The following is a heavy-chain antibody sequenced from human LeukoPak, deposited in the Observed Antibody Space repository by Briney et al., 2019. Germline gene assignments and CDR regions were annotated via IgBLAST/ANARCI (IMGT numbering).Heavy chain of an antibody. CDR1: GLNFDDSA. V-gene: IGHV3-43*02. CDR2: IGADGGST. Sequence: GGSLRLSCVASGLNFDDSAMHWVCQAPGKGLEWVSLIGADGGSTFSADSVKGRFSISRDNSKNSLYLQMNSLRSEDTAMYYCAKESGKSDYWGQGTLVAVSS. CDR3: AKESGKSDY. J-gene: IGHJ4*02.